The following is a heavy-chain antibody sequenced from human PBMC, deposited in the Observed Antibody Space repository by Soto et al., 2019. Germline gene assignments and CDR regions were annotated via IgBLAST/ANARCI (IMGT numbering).Heavy chain of an antibody. Sequence: EVQLIESGGGLVQPGGSLRLSCAASGFTFTKSWMHWVRQTPGKGLEWVSRVNTDGSDTIYADSVKGRFTISRDNAKNTLYLQMSSLTAADTAMYYCARDQSVSGPTTFHYWGQGALVTVSS. J-gene: IGHJ4*02. CDR3: ARDQSVSGPTTFHY. CDR2: VNTDGSDT. D-gene: IGHD6-19*01. V-gene: IGHV3-74*01. CDR1: GFTFTKSW.